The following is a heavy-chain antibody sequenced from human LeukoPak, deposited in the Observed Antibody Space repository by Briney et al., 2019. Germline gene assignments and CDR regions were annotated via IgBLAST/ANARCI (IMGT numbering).Heavy chain of an antibody. CDR3: ARSDEGNVLKPFDY. J-gene: IGHJ4*02. D-gene: IGHD1-1*01. Sequence: SETLSLTCTVSGGSISSSSYYWGWIRQPPGKGLEWIGSIYYSGSTYYNPSLKSRVTISVDTSKNQFSLKLSSVTAADTAVYYCARSDEGNVLKPFDYWGQGTLVTVSS. V-gene: IGHV4-39*07. CDR2: IYYSGST. CDR1: GGSISSSSYY.